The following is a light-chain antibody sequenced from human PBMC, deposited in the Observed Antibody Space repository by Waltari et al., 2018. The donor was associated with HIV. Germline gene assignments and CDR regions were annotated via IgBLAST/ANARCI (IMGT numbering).Light chain of an antibody. CDR1: GLPERD. Sequence: SYQLTQTPSVSVSPWQTDSIPGPISGLPERDPSWYRQKPVQAPVLLIYKAIERPSGIPERISGSRSGTGVTLTISGVQAEDEGDYYCQSTDVEGTWVFGGGTRLTVL. J-gene: IGLJ3*02. CDR3: QSTDVEGTWV. V-gene: IGLV3-25*03. CDR2: KAI.